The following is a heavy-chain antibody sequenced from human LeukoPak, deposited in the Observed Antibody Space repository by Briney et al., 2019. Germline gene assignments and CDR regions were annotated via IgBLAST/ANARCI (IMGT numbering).Heavy chain of an antibody. CDR1: GFTFSSYG. D-gene: IGHD2-2*01. Sequence: GGSLRLSCAASGFTFSSYGMHWVRQAPGKGLEWVAFIRDDGSNKYYADSVKGRFTISRDNSKNTLCLQMNSLRAEDTAVYYCAKDEYCSSTSCQYYYYYYMDVWGKGTTVTVSS. CDR2: IRDDGSNK. V-gene: IGHV3-30*02. CDR3: AKDEYCSSTSCQYYYYYYMDV. J-gene: IGHJ6*03.